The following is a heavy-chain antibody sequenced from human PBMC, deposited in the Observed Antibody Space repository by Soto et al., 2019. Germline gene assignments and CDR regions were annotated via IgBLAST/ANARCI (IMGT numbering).Heavy chain of an antibody. V-gene: IGHV3-23*01. CDR3: AKGLEVGVLYYGMNV. D-gene: IGHD2-15*01. J-gene: IGHJ6*02. CDR2: ITEAGGGI. Sequence: GGSLRLSCVASGFSFGDSPMSWVRQAPGRGLEWVSAITEAGGGIYYAPSVKGRFAVSRDNSKNTLFLEMNRLRVDDTAVFYCAKGLEVGVLYYGMNVWGQGTTVTVSS. CDR1: GFSFGDSP.